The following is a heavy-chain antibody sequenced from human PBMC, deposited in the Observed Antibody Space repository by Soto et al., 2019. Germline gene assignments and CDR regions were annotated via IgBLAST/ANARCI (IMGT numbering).Heavy chain of an antibody. J-gene: IGHJ4*02. CDR3: ARDETYYYGSGPV. D-gene: IGHD3-10*01. CDR2: ISWNSGSI. V-gene: IGHV3-9*01. CDR1: GFTFDDYA. Sequence: EVQLVESGGGLVQPGRSLRLSCAASGFTFDDYAMHWVRQAPGKGLEWVSGISWNSGSIGYADSVKGRFTISRDNAKNSLYLQMNSLRAEDTAVYYCARDETYYYGSGPVGGQGTLVTVSS.